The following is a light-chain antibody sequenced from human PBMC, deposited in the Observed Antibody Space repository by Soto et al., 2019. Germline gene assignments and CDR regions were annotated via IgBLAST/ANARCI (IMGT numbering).Light chain of an antibody. CDR2: GAS. CDR1: ESVSSN. CDR3: QQYGSSLWT. Sequence: VMTQSPATLSVSPRERATLSCRASESVSSNLAWYQQKHGQAPRLLIYGASSRATGIPDRFSGSAYGTDFNLTISRLEPEDFAVYYCQQYGSSLWTFGQGTKVDIK. J-gene: IGKJ1*01. V-gene: IGKV3-20*01.